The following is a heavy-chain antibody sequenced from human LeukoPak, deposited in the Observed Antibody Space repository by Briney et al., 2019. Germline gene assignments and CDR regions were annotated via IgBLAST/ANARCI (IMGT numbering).Heavy chain of an antibody. CDR1: GFTVSTNY. Sequence: GGSLRLSCAASGFTVSTNYMSWVRQAPGKGLEWVSVIYSGGSTYYADSVKGRFTISRDNSENTLYLQMNSLRAEDTAVYYCARDLPSMVRGVMGYWGQGTLVTVSS. CDR2: IYSGGST. J-gene: IGHJ4*02. V-gene: IGHV3-53*01. CDR3: ARDLPSMVRGVMGY. D-gene: IGHD3-10*01.